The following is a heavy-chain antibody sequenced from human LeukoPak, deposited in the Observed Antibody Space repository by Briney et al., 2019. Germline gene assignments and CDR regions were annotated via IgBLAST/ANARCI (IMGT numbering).Heavy chain of an antibody. V-gene: IGHV3-23*01. Sequence: PGGSLRLSCAASGFTFSSYAMSWVRQAPGKGLEWVSAISGSGGSTYYADSVKGRFTISRDNSKNTPYLQMNSLRAEDTAVYYCAKSEYSSSSPDYWGQGTLVTVSS. D-gene: IGHD6-6*01. J-gene: IGHJ4*02. CDR2: ISGSGGST. CDR3: AKSEYSSSSPDY. CDR1: GFTFSSYA.